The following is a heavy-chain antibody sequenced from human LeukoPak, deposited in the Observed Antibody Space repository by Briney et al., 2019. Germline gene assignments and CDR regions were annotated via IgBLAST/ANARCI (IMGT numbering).Heavy chain of an antibody. V-gene: IGHV3-48*01. CDR3: ARGVPSTISGWFFDL. J-gene: IGHJ2*01. CDR1: GFIFSNYN. CDR2: VSSRGTV. Sequence: GGSLRLSCVGSGFIFSNYNMNWVRQAPGKGLEWISYVSSRGTVSYADSVEGRFAISRDNAKNSLYLQMNSLRVEDRAVYFCARGVPSTISGWFFDLWGRGTLVTVSS. D-gene: IGHD2-2*01.